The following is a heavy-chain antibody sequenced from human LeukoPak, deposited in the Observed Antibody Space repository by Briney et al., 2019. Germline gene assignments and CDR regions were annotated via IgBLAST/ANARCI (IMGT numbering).Heavy chain of an antibody. CDR2: ISADGGST. V-gene: IGHV3-43*02. Sequence: GGSLRLSCVVSGINSADYAMHWVRQPPGKGLEWVSLISADGGSTFSADSVKGRFSISRDNSKNSLYLQMNSLRSEDTAMYYCAKESGKFDYWGQGTLVAVSS. CDR3: AKESGKFDY. J-gene: IGHJ4*02. CDR1: GINSADYA.